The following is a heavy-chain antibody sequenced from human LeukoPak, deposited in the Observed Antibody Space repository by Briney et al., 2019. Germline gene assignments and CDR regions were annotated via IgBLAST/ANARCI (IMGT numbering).Heavy chain of an antibody. CDR1: GGSISSYY. J-gene: IGHJ4*02. V-gene: IGHV4-39*07. D-gene: IGHD3-22*01. CDR3: ARETYYYDSSGYYVSDY. Sequence: SETLSLTCTVSGGSISSYYWSWIRQPPGKGLEWIGSIYYSGSTYYNPSLKSRVTISVDTSKNQFSLKLSSVTAADTAVYYCARETYYYDSSGYYVSDYWGQGTLVTVSS. CDR2: IYYSGST.